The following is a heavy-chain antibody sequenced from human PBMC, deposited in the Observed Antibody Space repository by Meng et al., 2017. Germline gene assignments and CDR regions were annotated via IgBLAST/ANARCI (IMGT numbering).Heavy chain of an antibody. J-gene: IGHJ3*02. Sequence: GESLKISCAASGFTFSSYEMNWVRQAPGKGLEWVSYISSSGSTIYYADSVKGRFTISRDNAKNSLYLQMNSLRAEDTAVYYCARGYSSGWYSGKKDAFAIWGPGTMVNVSS. D-gene: IGHD6-19*01. CDR1: GFTFSSYE. CDR3: ARGYSSGWYSGKKDAFAI. CDR2: ISSSGSTI. V-gene: IGHV3-48*03.